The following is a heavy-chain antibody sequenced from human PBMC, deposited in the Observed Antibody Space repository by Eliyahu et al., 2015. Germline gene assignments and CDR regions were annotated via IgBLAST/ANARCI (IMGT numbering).Heavy chain of an antibody. CDR2: IYHSGST. J-gene: IGHJ4*02. V-gene: IGHV4-38-2*01. D-gene: IGHD6-19*01. CDR3: AIRSEGLDHFDY. Sequence: QVQLQESGPGLVKPSETLSLTCAVSGYSISSGYSWGWIRXPPGKGLGWIGSIYHSGSTYYNPSLKSRVTISVDTSKNQFSLKLSSVTAADTAVYYCAIRSEGLDHFDYWGQGTLVTVSS. CDR1: GYSISSGYS.